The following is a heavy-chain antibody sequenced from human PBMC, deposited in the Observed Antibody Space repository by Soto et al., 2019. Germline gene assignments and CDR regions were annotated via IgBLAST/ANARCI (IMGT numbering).Heavy chain of an antibody. CDR1: GYTFTSYG. CDR3: ARIRPSGYDLALLFDY. Sequence: ASVKVSCKASGYTFTSYGISWVRQAPGQGLEWMGWISAYNGNTNYAQKLQGRVTMTTDTSTSTAYMELRSLRSDDTAVNYCARIRPSGYDLALLFDYWGQGTLVTVSS. D-gene: IGHD5-12*01. J-gene: IGHJ4*02. CDR2: ISAYNGNT. V-gene: IGHV1-18*01.